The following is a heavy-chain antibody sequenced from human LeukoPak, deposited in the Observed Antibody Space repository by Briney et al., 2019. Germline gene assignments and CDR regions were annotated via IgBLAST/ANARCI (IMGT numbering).Heavy chain of an antibody. J-gene: IGHJ4*02. D-gene: IGHD3-10*01. CDR2: ISSSSSYI. CDR1: GFTFSSYS. Sequence: GGSLRLSCAASGFTFSSYSMNWVRQAPGKGLEWVSSISSSSSYIYYADSVKGRFTISRDNAKNSLYLQMNSLRAEDTTVYYCARDRYYGSGSYPTLIDYWGQGTLVTVSS. CDR3: ARDRYYGSGSYPTLIDY. V-gene: IGHV3-21*01.